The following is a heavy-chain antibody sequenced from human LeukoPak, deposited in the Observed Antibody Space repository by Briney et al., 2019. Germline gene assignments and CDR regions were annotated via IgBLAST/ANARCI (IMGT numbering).Heavy chain of an antibody. CDR1: VFTFSSYA. Sequence: GGSLRLSCAASVFTFSSYAMSWVRQAPGKGLEWVANINQDGSEKNYVDSVTGRFTISRDNAQNSLHLQMSSLRAEDTAVYYCARGRFHYDSSGYSSFYHWGQGTLVTVSS. V-gene: IGHV3-7*01. CDR3: ARGRFHYDSSGYSSFYH. D-gene: IGHD3-22*01. CDR2: INQDGSEK. J-gene: IGHJ4*02.